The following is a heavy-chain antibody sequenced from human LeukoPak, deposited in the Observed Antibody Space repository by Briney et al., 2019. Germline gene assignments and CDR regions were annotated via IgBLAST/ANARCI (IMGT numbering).Heavy chain of an antibody. CDR2: GDYSGGT. V-gene: IGHV4-59*12. CDR3: AGERGEEYSSGWYKTNFFYN. CDR1: GFTFSTYA. D-gene: IGHD6-19*01. Sequence: PGGSLRLSCAASGFTFSTYAMSWIRQPPGKGLEWIATGDYSGGTYYNPSLESRVAISADMSKNQISLQLTSVTGADTAVYYCAGERGEEYSSGWYKTNFFYNWGQGVRVTVSS. J-gene: IGHJ4*02.